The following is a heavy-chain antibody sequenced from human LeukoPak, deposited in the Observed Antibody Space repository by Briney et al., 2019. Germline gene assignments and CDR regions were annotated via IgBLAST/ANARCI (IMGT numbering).Heavy chain of an antibody. CDR2: ISSSSSYI. CDR1: GFTFSSYS. J-gene: IGHJ4*02. V-gene: IGHV3-21*01. Sequence: GGSLRLSCAASGFTFSSYSMNWVRQAPGKGLEWVSSISSSSSYIYYADSVKGRFTISRDNAKNSLYLQMNSLRAEDTAVYYCARDPRSLVPAAIFDYWGQGTLVTVSS. D-gene: IGHD2-2*01. CDR3: ARDPRSLVPAAIFDY.